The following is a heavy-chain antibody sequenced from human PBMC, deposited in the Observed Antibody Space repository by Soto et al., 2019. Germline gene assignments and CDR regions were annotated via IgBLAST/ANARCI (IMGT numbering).Heavy chain of an antibody. CDR1: GGSISSGGYS. D-gene: IGHD1-7*01. Sequence: KPSETLSLTCAVSGGSISSGGYSWSWIRQPPGKGLEWIGYIYHSGSTYYNPSLKSRVTISVDRSKNQFSLKLSSVTAADTAVYYCARELELGGWFDPWGQGTLVTVSS. V-gene: IGHV4-30-2*01. CDR3: ARELELGGWFDP. CDR2: IYHSGST. J-gene: IGHJ5*02.